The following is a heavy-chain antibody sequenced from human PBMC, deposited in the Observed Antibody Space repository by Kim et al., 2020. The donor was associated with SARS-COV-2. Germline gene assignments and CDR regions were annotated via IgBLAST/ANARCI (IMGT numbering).Heavy chain of an antibody. CDR3: ARILAAAGNPYYYYYYGLDV. CDR1: GGSISSGGYY. D-gene: IGHD6-13*01. J-gene: IGHJ6*02. V-gene: IGHV4-31*03. Sequence: SETLSLTCTVSGGSISSGGYYWSWIRQHPGKGLEWIGYIYYSGSTYYNPSLKSRVTISVDTSKNQFSLKLSSVTAADTAVYYCARILAAAGNPYYYYYYGLDVWGQGAPITVSS. CDR2: IYYSGST.